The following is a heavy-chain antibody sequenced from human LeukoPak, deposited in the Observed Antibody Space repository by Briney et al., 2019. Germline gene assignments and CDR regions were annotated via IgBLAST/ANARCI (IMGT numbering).Heavy chain of an antibody. V-gene: IGHV3-23*01. CDR3: AKARREIGSYPSPVDY. J-gene: IGHJ4*02. Sequence: GGSLRLSCAASGFTFSSYAMSWVRQAPGKGLEWASAISGSGGSTYYADSVKGRFTISRDNSKNTLYLQMNSLRAEDTAVYYCAKARREIGSYPSPVDYWGQGTLVTVSS. CDR2: ISGSGGST. D-gene: IGHD1-26*01. CDR1: GFTFSSYA.